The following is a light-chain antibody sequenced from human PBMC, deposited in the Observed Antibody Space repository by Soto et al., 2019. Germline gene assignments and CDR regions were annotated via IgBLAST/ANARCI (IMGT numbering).Light chain of an antibody. V-gene: IGKV3-20*01. CDR2: GAS. CDR1: QSFRNNY. J-gene: IGKJ5*01. Sequence: ETVLTQSPGTLSLSPGYRATLSCRASQSFRNNYLAWLQQKPGQAPSLLISGASTRATGVPDRLSGSGSGTDFTLTISSLQPEDFATYYCQQSYSTPLAVTFGQGTRLEIK. CDR3: QQSYSTPLAVT.